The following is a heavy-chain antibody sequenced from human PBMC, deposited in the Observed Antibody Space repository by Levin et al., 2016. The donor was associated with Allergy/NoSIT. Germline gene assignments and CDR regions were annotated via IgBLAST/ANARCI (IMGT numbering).Heavy chain of an antibody. J-gene: IGHJ4*02. V-gene: IGHV1-69*04. D-gene: IGHD1-26*01. CDR1: GNTFSFHA. CDR2: IIPLLNIT. Sequence: SVKVSCKASGNTFSFHAFSWVRQAPGQGLEWMGRIIPLLNITKYAQKFQGRLTITADTSTSTVYMDLSSLRSEDTAVYFCASGGSYQNFDYWGQGILITVSS. CDR3: ASGGSYQNFDY.